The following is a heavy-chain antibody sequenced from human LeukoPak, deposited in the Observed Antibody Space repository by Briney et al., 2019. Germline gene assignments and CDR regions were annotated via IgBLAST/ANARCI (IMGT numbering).Heavy chain of an antibody. CDR1: GFTFSSYG. CDR2: VSPSGDIT. D-gene: IGHD5-12*01. Sequence: GGSLRLSCAASGFTFSSYGMTWVRQAPGKGLEWVSGVSPSGDITYYADSVKGRFTISRDNSKNTVYLQMNNVRAEDTAVYYCAKDGAWLRFDDWGQGTLVTVSS. V-gene: IGHV3-23*01. CDR3: AKDGAWLRFDD. J-gene: IGHJ4*02.